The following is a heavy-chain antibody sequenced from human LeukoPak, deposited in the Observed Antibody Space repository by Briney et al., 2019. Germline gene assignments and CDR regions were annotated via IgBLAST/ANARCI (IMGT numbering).Heavy chain of an antibody. CDR2: IIPIFGSA. J-gene: IGHJ4*02. CDR1: GGTFSSYA. D-gene: IGHD3-22*01. V-gene: IGHV1-69*05. CDR3: ARGAGDRSGYYSFDY. Sequence: ASVKVSCKASGGTFSSYAISWVRQAPGQGLEWMGGIIPIFGSANYAQKFQGRVTITTDESTSTAYMELSSLRSEDTAVYYCARGAGDRSGYYSFDYWGQGTLVTVSS.